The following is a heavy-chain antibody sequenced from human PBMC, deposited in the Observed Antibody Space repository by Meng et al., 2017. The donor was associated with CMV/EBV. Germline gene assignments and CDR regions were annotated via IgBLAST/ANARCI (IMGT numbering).Heavy chain of an antibody. CDR1: CASLMSSH. V-gene: IGHV4-4*07. D-gene: IGHD2-15*01. CDR3: ARSMVVAGDWFDP. J-gene: IGHJ5*02. Sequence: SVPGNSSEPLPTPFTGACASLMSSHWSWIRQPARKELEWIGRIYTSGSTNYNPPLKSRVTMSVDTSKNQFSLKLSSVTAANTAVYYCARSMVVAGDWFDPWGQGTLVTVSS. CDR2: IYTSGST.